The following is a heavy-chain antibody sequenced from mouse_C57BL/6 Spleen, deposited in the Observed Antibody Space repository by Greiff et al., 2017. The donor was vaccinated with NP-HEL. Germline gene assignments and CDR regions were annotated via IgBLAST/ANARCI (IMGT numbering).Heavy chain of an antibody. Sequence: QVQLQQPGAELVKPGASVKLSCKASGYTFTSYWMQWVKQRPGQGLEWIGEIDPSDSYTNYNQKFKGKATLTVDTSSSTAYMQLSSLTSEDAAVYYCAKESSLAYWGQGTLVTVSA. D-gene: IGHD6-1*01. CDR2: IDPSDSYT. V-gene: IGHV1-50*01. CDR3: AKESSLAY. CDR1: GYTFTSYW. J-gene: IGHJ3*01.